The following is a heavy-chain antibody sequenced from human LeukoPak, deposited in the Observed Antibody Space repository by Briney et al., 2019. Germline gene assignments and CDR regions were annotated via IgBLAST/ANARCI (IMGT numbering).Heavy chain of an antibody. D-gene: IGHD3-10*01. Sequence: SGTLSLTCGVSGGSIDSTNYWSWIRQPPGKGLEWIGYISYSGSTNYNPSLKSRVTISVDTSRNQFSLKLSSVTAADTAVYYCARGRLGGSGSYYNVLDYWGQGTLVTVSS. CDR1: GGSIDSTNY. V-gene: IGHV4-59*01. CDR2: ISYSGST. J-gene: IGHJ4*02. CDR3: ARGRLGGSGSYYNVLDY.